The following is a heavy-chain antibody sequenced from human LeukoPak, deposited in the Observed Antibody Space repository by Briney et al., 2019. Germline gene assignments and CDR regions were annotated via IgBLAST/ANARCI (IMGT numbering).Heavy chain of an antibody. J-gene: IGHJ4*02. Sequence: GGSLRLSCAASGFTFSNYWMHWVRQAPGKGLEWVSASSGSDGSTYYADSVKGRFTISRDHSKNTLYLQLNSLRAEDTAVYYCAKEEHSGSLLTLDYWGQGTLVTVSS. CDR3: AKEEHSGSLLTLDY. CDR2: SSGSDGST. CDR1: GFTFSNYW. D-gene: IGHD1-26*01. V-gene: IGHV3-23*01.